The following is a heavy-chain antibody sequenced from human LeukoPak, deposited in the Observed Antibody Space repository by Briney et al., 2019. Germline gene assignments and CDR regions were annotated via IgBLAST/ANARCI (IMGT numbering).Heavy chain of an antibody. D-gene: IGHD3-22*01. V-gene: IGHV1-46*01. CDR3: ASDSYYDSSGYYFDY. CDR1: GYTFTSYY. Sequence: ASVKVSCKASGYTFTSYYMHWVRQAPGQGLEWMGIINPSGGSTSYAQKFQGRVTMTRDTSMSTVYMELSSLRSEDAAVYYCASDSYYDSSGYYFDYWGQGTLVTVSS. CDR2: INPSGGST. J-gene: IGHJ4*02.